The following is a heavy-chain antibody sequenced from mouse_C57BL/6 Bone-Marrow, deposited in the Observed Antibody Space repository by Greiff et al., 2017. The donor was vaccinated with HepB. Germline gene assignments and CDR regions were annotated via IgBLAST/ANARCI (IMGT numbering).Heavy chain of an antibody. D-gene: IGHD1-2*01. CDR2: IDPANGNT. Sequence: EVQLQQSVAELVRPGASVKLSCTASGFNIKNTYMHWVKQRPEQGLEWIGRIDPANGNTTYAPKFLGKATITAETSPNTPYLQLSSLTSEDPAISYCARAFYDGPFYAMDYWGQGTSGTVSS. V-gene: IGHV14-3*01. J-gene: IGHJ4*01. CDR3: ARAFYDGPFYAMDY. CDR1: GFNIKNTY.